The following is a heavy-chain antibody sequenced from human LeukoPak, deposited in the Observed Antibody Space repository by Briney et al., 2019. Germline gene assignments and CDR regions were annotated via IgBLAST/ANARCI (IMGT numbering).Heavy chain of an antibody. CDR3: ARDDSSSWYWYFDY. J-gene: IGHJ4*02. D-gene: IGHD6-13*01. V-gene: IGHV3-7*01. CDR2: IKQDGSEK. CDR1: GFTFSSYW. Sequence: GRSLRLSCAASGFTFSSYWMSWVRQAPGKGLEWVANIKQDGSEKYYVDSVKGRFTISRDNAKNSLYLQMNSLRAEDTAVYYCARDDSSSWYWYFDYWGQGTLVTVSS.